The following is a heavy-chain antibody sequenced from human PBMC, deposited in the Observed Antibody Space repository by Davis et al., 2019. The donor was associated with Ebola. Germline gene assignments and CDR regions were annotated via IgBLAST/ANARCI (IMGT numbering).Heavy chain of an antibody. Sequence: SLKLPCAASGFTFSDYGMRWVRQGPVKGLEWVSSISGSGTTYYADSVKGRFTISRDNSKNTLYLQMNSLRAEDTAVYYCAKGGLRFLEWLLYYYYYMDVWGKGTTVTVSS. D-gene: IGHD3-3*01. J-gene: IGHJ6*03. CDR2: ISGSGTT. CDR1: GFTFSDYG. V-gene: IGHV3-23*01. CDR3: AKGGLRFLEWLLYYYYYMDV.